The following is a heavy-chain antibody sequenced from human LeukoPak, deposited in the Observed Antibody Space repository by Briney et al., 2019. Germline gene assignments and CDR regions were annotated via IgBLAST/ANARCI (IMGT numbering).Heavy chain of an antibody. CDR3: ARDPERWLQFFLPTRTYTCNWFDP. V-gene: IGHV1-2*02. D-gene: IGHD5-24*01. Sequence: ASVKVSCKASGYTFTGYYMHWVRQAPGQGLEWMGWINPNSGGTNYAQKFQGRVTMTRDTSISTAYMELSRLRSDDTAVYYCARDPERWLQFFLPTRTYTCNWFDPWGQGTLVTVSS. J-gene: IGHJ5*02. CDR1: GYTFTGYY. CDR2: INPNSGGT.